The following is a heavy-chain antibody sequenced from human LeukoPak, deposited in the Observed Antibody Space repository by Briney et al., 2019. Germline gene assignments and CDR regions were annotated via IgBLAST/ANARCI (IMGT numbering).Heavy chain of an antibody. D-gene: IGHD5-12*01. V-gene: IGHV3-23*01. CDR1: GFTFSSYA. CDR3: AKDYSGEIVATIIPDAFDI. Sequence: PGGSLRLSCAASGFTFSSYAMSWVRQAPGKGLEWVSAISVTGGSTYYADSVKGRFTISRDNSKNTLYLQMNSLRAEDTAVYYCAKDYSGEIVATIIPDAFDIWGQGTMVTVSS. CDR2: ISVTGGST. J-gene: IGHJ3*02.